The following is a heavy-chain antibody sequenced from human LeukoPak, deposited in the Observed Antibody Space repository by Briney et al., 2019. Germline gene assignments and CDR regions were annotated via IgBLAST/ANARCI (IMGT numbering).Heavy chain of an antibody. CDR1: GFTFSSYA. CDR3: ARAPYDSSLFDY. D-gene: IGHD3-22*01. V-gene: IGHV3-64*01. J-gene: IGHJ4*02. Sequence: GGSLRLSCAASGFTFSSYAMHWVRQAPGKGLEYVSAISSNGGSTYYANSVKGRFTISRDNSKNTLYLQMGSLRAEDMAVYYCARAPYDSSLFDYWGQGTLVTVSS. CDR2: ISSNGGST.